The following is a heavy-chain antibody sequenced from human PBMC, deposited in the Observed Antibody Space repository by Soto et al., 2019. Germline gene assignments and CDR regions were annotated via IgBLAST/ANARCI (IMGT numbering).Heavy chain of an antibody. Sequence: GASVKVSCKASGGTFSSYAISWVRQAPGQGLEWMGGIIPIFGTANYAQKFQGRVTITADESTSTAYMELSSLRSEDTAVYYFARYHSSGWYVDYYYGMDIWGQGTTVTVSS. CDR1: GGTFSSYA. J-gene: IGHJ6*02. CDR3: ARYHSSGWYVDYYYGMDI. D-gene: IGHD6-19*01. CDR2: IIPIFGTA. V-gene: IGHV1-69*13.